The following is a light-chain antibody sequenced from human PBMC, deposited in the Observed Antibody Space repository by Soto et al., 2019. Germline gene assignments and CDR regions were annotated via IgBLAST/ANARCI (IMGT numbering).Light chain of an antibody. CDR3: QQYNNWPLT. CDR2: GAS. J-gene: IGKJ4*01. Sequence: EIVMTQSPATLSVSPGERATLSCRASQSVSSNLAWYQQKPGQAPRLLIYGASTRATGISARFSGSGSGTEFTLTISSLQSEDFVLYYCQQYNNWPLTFGGGTKVEIK. CDR1: QSVSSN. V-gene: IGKV3-15*01.